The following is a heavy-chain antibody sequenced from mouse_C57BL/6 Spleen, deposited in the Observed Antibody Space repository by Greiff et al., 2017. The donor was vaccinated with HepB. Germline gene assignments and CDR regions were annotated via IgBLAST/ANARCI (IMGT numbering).Heavy chain of an antibody. CDR3: TRGAITTVVAGYAMDY. CDR1: GFTFSSYA. D-gene: IGHD1-1*01. Sequence: EVMLVESGEGLVKPGGSLKLSCAASGFTFSSYAMSWVRQTPEKRLEWVAYISSGGDYIYYADTVKGRFTISRDNARNTLYLQMSSLKSEVTAMYYCTRGAITTVVAGYAMDYWGQGTSVTVSS. CDR2: ISSGGDYI. J-gene: IGHJ4*01. V-gene: IGHV5-9-1*02.